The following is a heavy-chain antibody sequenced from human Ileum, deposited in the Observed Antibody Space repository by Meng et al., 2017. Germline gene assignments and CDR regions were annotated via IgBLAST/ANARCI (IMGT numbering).Heavy chain of an antibody. CDR2: INPNSGDT. CDR3: ARDLRGGGSYYLSY. CDR1: GYTFTAFY. D-gene: IGHD1-26*01. Sequence: QGQLVQSGADVKKPWASVEVSCKASGYTFTAFYMHWVRQAPGQGLEWMGRINPNSGDTKCAQKFQGRVTMTRDTSISTAYMELSTLTSDDTAMYYCARDLRGGGSYYLSYWGQGTLVTVSS. V-gene: IGHV1-2*06. J-gene: IGHJ4*02.